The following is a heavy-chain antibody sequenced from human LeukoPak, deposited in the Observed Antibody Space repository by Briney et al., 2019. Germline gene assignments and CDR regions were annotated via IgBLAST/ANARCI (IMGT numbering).Heavy chain of an antibody. V-gene: IGHV4-59*01. Sequence: PSETLSLTCTVSGGSISSYYWSWIRQPPGKGLEWIGYIYYSGSTNYNPSLKSRVTISVDTSKNQFSLKLSSVTAADTAVYYCARDRGIAAAGTFDYYYYGMDVWGQGTTVTVSS. D-gene: IGHD6-13*01. J-gene: IGHJ6*02. CDR2: IYYSGST. CDR1: GGSISSYY. CDR3: ARDRGIAAAGTFDYYYYGMDV.